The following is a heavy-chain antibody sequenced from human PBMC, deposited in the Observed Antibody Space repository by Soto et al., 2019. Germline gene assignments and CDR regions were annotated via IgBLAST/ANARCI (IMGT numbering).Heavy chain of an antibody. CDR1: GYSISSGYY. D-gene: IGHD6-6*01. CDR3: ARVIRGSSPPEY. CDR2: IYHSGST. V-gene: IGHV4-38-2*01. J-gene: IGHJ4*02. Sequence: SETLSLTCAVSGYSISSGYYWGWIRQPPGKGLEWIGSIYHSGSTYYNPSLKSRVTISVDTSKNQFSLKLSSVTAADTAVYYCARVIRGSSPPEYWGQGTLVTVSA.